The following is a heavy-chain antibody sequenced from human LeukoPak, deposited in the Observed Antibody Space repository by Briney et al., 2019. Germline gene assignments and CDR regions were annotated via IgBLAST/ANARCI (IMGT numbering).Heavy chain of an antibody. J-gene: IGHJ6*03. Sequence: SETLSPTCAVYGGSFSVYYWSWIRQPPGKWLEWLGVINLIGSSNDNAALKGQFTISIDTSKNLFSLKLTSVTAAHTAVYYCATEGTYSSWAYYMDVWGKGTTVTVSS. D-gene: IGHD6-13*01. CDR3: ATEGTYSSWAYYMDV. CDR1: GGSFSVYY. V-gene: IGHV4-34*01. CDR2: INLIGSS.